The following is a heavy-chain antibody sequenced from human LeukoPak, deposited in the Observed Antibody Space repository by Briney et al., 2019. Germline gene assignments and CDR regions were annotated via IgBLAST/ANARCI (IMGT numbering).Heavy chain of an antibody. V-gene: IGHV4-39*07. CDR2: IYYSGST. D-gene: IGHD3-10*01. CDR1: GGSISGSSYY. Sequence: PSETLSLTCTVSGGSISGSSYYWGWIRQPPGKGLEWIGSIYYSGSTYYNPSLKSRVIISVDKSKNQFSLKLSSVTAADTAVYYCAKGGVVPYNWFDPWGQGALVTVSS. J-gene: IGHJ5*02. CDR3: AKGGVVPYNWFDP.